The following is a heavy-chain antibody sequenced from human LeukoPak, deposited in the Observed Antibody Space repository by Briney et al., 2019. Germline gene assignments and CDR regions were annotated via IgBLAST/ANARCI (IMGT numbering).Heavy chain of an antibody. Sequence: SETLSLTCAVYGGPFSGYYWSRIRQPPGKGLEWIGEINHSGSTNYNPSLKSRVTISVDTSKNQFSLKLSSVTAADTAVYYCARGRGAHIVVVTAIRGPYYYYGMDVWGQGTTVTVSS. CDR3: ARGRGAHIVVVTAIRGPYYYYGMDV. CDR2: INHSGST. V-gene: IGHV4-34*01. CDR1: GGPFSGYY. D-gene: IGHD2-21*02. J-gene: IGHJ6*02.